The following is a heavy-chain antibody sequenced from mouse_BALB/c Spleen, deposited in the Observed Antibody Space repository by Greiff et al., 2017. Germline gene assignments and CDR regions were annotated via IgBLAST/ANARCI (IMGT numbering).Heavy chain of an antibody. J-gene: IGHJ3*01. V-gene: IGHV5-17*02. CDR2: ISSGSSTI. D-gene: IGHD4-1*01. CDR1: GFTFSSFG. Sequence: EVKLVESGGGLVQPGGSRKLSCAASGFTFSSFGMHWVRQAPEKGLEWVAYISSGSSTIYYADTVKGRFTISRDNPKNTLFLQMTSLRSEDTAMYYCARSGANCDIWFAYWGQGTLVTVSA. CDR3: ARSGANCDIWFAY.